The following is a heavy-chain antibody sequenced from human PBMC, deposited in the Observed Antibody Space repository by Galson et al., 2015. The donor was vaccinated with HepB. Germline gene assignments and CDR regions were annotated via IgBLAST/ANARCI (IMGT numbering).Heavy chain of an antibody. Sequence: SLRLSCAASGFTFSSYWMSWVRQAPGKGLEWVANIKQDGSEKYYVDSVKGRFTISRDNAKSSLYLQMNSLRAEDTAVYYCARAKFSYSSSLNWFDPWGQGTLVTVSS. V-gene: IGHV3-7*03. CDR1: GFTFSSYW. J-gene: IGHJ5*02. D-gene: IGHD6-13*01. CDR2: IKQDGSEK. CDR3: ARAKFSYSSSLNWFDP.